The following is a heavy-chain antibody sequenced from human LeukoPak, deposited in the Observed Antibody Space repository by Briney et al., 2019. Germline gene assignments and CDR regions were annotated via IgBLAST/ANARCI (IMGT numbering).Heavy chain of an antibody. V-gene: IGHV3-66*02. J-gene: IGHJ3*02. CDR3: AKGEKQLDPFDI. D-gene: IGHD1-1*01. CDR1: GFTVSSNY. Sequence: GGSLRLSCAASGFTVSSNYVSWVRQAPGKGLEWVSVIYSGGSTYYADSVKGRFTISRDNSNNTLYLQMNSLRTEDTAKYYCAKGEKQLDPFDIWGQGTMVTVSS. CDR2: IYSGGST.